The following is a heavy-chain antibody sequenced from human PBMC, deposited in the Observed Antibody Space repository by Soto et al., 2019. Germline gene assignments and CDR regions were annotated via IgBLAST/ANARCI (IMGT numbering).Heavy chain of an antibody. J-gene: IGHJ4*02. V-gene: IGHV5-51*01. CDR3: ARKYYYGAGTLDY. D-gene: IGHD3-10*01. CDR2: IYPGDSET. CDR1: GYTFTNYW. Sequence: GESLKIFCKGSGYTFTNYWIGWVRQMPGKGLEWMGIIYPGDSETRYSPSFQGQVTMSADKSISTAYLQWSSLKASDSAMYYCARKYYYGAGTLDYWGQGTLVTVSS.